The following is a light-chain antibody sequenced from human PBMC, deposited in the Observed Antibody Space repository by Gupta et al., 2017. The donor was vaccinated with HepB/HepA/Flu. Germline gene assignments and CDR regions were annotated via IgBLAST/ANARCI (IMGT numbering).Light chain of an antibody. J-gene: IGKJ4*01. CDR3: MQALQTPLT. CDR2: LGS. CDR1: QSLLHSNGYNY. Sequence: IVMTQSPLSLPVTPGEPASMSCRSSQSLLHSNGYNYLDWYLQKPGQSPQLLIYLGSNRASGVPDRFSGSGSGTDFTLKISRVEAEDVGVYYCMQALQTPLTFGAGTKVEIK. V-gene: IGKV2-28*01.